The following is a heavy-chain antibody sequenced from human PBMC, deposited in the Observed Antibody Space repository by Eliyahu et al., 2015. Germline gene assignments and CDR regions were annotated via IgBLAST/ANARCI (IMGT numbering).Heavy chain of an antibody. CDR1: GGSFXXYY. CDR2: IDHSGST. J-gene: IGHJ1*01. CDR3: AKDGGYCSGGSCYKYFQY. D-gene: IGHD2-15*01. Sequence: QVQLQQWGAGLLKPSXTLSLTCAVXGGSFXXYYWXWIRQSPEKGLEWIGEIDHSGSTKYNPSLKSRVTMSVDTSKNQFSLKLSSVTAADTAVYYCAKDGGYCSGGSCYKYFQYWSQGTLVTVSS. V-gene: IGHV4-34*02.